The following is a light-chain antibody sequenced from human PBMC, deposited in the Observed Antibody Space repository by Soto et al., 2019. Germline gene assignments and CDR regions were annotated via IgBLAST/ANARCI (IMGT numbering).Light chain of an antibody. J-gene: IGKJ2*01. CDR3: QQYDNLPTT. CDR2: DAS. Sequence: DIHMTQSPSSLSASVGVRVTITCQASQDISNYLNWYQQKPGKAPKLLIDDASNLETGVPSRFSGRGSGTDFTVTISSLQPEDSATYYCQQYDNLPTTFGQGTQLEI. V-gene: IGKV1-33*01. CDR1: QDISNY.